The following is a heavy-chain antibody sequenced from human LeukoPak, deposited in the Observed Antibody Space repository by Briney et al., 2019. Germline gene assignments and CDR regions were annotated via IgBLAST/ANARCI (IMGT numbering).Heavy chain of an antibody. CDR3: TRAGYDFWSGYYTGMVGYYFDY. Sequence: GGSLRLSCTASGFTFGDYAMGWVRQAPGKGLEWVGFIRSKAYGGTTEYAASVKGRFTISRDDSKSIAYLQMNSLKTEDTAVYYCTRAGYDFWSGYYTGMVGYYFDYWGQGTLVTVSS. V-gene: IGHV3-49*04. J-gene: IGHJ4*02. D-gene: IGHD3-3*01. CDR2: IRSKAYGGTT. CDR1: GFTFGDYA.